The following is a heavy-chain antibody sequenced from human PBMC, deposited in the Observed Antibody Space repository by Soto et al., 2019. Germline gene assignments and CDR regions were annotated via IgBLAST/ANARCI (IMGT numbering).Heavy chain of an antibody. D-gene: IGHD1-20*01. CDR3: ARGRTVTGHYYYYYGMDV. Sequence: QVQLVQSGAEVKKPGSSVKVSCKASGGTFSSYAISWVRQAPGQGLEWMGGIIPIFGTANYAQKFQGRVTINADESTSTAYMELSSLRSEDTAVYYCARGRTVTGHYYYYYGMDVWGQGTTVTVSS. CDR1: GGTFSSYA. CDR2: IIPIFGTA. J-gene: IGHJ6*02. V-gene: IGHV1-69*01.